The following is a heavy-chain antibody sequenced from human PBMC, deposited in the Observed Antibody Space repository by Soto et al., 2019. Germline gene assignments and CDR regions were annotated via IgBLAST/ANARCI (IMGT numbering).Heavy chain of an antibody. CDR2: IYYSGST. D-gene: IGHD2-15*01. CDR1: GGSISSSSYY. CDR3: ATPEYCSGGIGCSFDY. Sequence: SETLSLTCTVSGGSISSSSYYWGWIRQPPGKGLEWIGSIYYSGSTYYNPSLKSRVTISVDTSKNQFSLKLSSVTAADTAVYYCATPEYCSGGIGCSFDYWGQGTLVTVSS. V-gene: IGHV4-39*01. J-gene: IGHJ4*02.